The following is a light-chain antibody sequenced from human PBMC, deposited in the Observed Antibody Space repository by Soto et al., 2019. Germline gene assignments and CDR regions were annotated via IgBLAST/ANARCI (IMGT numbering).Light chain of an antibody. V-gene: IGLV2-18*02. J-gene: IGLJ1*01. CDR1: SSDVGGYNR. CDR3: TSYATGSAYV. Sequence: QSVLTQPPSVSGSPGQSVTISCTRTSSDVGGYNRVSWYQQPPGKAPKLLIYDVSNRPSGGSTRFSGSKSGNTASLTISGLQAEDEADYYCTSYATGSAYVFGPGTKLTVL. CDR2: DVS.